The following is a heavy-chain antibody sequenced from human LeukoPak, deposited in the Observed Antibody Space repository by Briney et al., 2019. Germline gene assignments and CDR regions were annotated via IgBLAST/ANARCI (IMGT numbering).Heavy chain of an antibody. V-gene: IGHV4-34*01. CDR1: GFTFTNYV. Sequence: GSLRLSCAASGFTFTNYVMSWVRQPPGKGLEWIGEVNHSGSTIYNPSLRSRVTISIDTSKNQFSLQLTSVTAADTAVYYCASLMLIAVGYDYWGQGNLVTVSS. J-gene: IGHJ4*02. CDR2: VNHSGST. D-gene: IGHD3-16*01. CDR3: ASLMLIAVGYDY.